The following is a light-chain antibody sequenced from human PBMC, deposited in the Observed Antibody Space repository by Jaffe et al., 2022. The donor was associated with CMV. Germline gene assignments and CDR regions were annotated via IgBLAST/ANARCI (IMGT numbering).Light chain of an antibody. CDR3: AAWDDSLSGGV. CDR1: SSNIGTNY. Sequence: QSVLTQPPSASGTPGQRVTISCSGSSSNIGTNYVYWYQQLPGTAPKLLIFRDDLRPSGVPDRFSGSKSGASASLAISGLRSEDEADYYCAAWDDSLSGGVFGGGTKLTV. J-gene: IGLJ3*02. V-gene: IGLV1-47*01. CDR2: RDD.